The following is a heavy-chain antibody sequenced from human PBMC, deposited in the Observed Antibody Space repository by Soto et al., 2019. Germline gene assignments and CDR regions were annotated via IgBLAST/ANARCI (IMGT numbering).Heavy chain of an antibody. CDR1: GGTFSSYT. CDR2: IIPILGIA. J-gene: IGHJ5*02. D-gene: IGHD3-10*01. CDR3: AGGSRDGFLDP. V-gene: IGHV1-69*02. Sequence: QVQLVQSGAEVKKPGSSVKVSCKASGGTFSSYTISWVRQAPGQGLEWMGRIIPILGIANYAQKFQGRVTITAAKSPSTAYMELSSLRSEDTAVYYCAGGSRDGFLDPWGQGTLVTVSS.